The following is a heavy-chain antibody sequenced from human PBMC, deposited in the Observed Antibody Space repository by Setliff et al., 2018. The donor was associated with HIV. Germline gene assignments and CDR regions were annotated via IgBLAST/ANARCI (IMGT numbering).Heavy chain of an antibody. V-gene: IGHV4-4*08. J-gene: IGHJ3*02. CDR2: VQNRGTT. CDR1: RGSINNDY. D-gene: IGHD6-19*01. CDR3: ARDRHIAVSVDDAFDI. Sequence: SETLSLTCTVSRGSINNDYWSWIRQSPGKGLEWIGYVQNRGTTNYTSSLKSRVTISVDTSRNQFSLKLTSVTAADTAVYYCARDRHIAVSVDDAFDIWGQGTLVTVSS.